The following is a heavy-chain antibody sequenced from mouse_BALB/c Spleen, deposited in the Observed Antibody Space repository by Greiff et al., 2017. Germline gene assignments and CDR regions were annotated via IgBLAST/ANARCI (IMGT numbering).Heavy chain of an antibody. CDR3: ARRGVGYFDY. CDR2: INPSSGYT. CDR1: GYTFTSYT. Sequence: VKLVESAAELARPGASVKMSCKASGYTFTSYTMHWVKQRPGQGLEWIGYINPSSGYTEYNQKFKDKTTLTADKSSSTAYMQLSSLTSEDSAVYYCARRGVGYFDYWGQGTTLTVSS. D-gene: IGHD3-1*01. V-gene: IGHV1-4*02. J-gene: IGHJ2*01.